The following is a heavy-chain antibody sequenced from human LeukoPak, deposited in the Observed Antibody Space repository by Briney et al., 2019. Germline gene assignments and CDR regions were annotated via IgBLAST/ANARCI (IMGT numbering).Heavy chain of an antibody. J-gene: IGHJ4*02. CDR3: ARDRRSRWNFDY. Sequence: LETLSLTCTVSGYSISSGYFWGWIRQPPGKGLEWIGSIYNSGSTYYNPSLKSRVTTSVDTSKNQFSLNLSSVTAADTAVYYCARDRRSRWNFDYWGQGTLVTVSS. V-gene: IGHV4-38-2*02. CDR2: IYNSGST. D-gene: IGHD6-13*01. CDR1: GYSISSGYF.